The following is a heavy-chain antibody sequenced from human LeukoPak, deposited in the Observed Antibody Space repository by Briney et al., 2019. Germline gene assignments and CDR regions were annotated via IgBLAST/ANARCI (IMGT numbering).Heavy chain of an antibody. Sequence: PGGSLRLSCAASGFTFDTYAMHWVRQAPGKGLEYVSLIFGDGETTHYADSVKGRFTISRDNSKNSLYLQMNNLKTDDTAFYYCAQDWWGSFLSWGRGTLVTVSS. CDR2: IFGDGETT. V-gene: IGHV3-43*02. D-gene: IGHD3-16*01. CDR1: GFTFDTYA. CDR3: AQDWWGSFLS. J-gene: IGHJ4*02.